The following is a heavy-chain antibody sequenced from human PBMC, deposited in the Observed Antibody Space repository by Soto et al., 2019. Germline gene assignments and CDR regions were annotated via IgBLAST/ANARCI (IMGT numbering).Heavy chain of an antibody. D-gene: IGHD2-2*01. J-gene: IGHJ6*02. CDR2: ISSSSSYI. CDR3: ARDIVVVPAYYGMDV. V-gene: IGHV3-21*01. Sequence: GSLRLSCAASGFAFSSYSMNWVRQAPGKGLEWVSSISSSSSYIYYADSVKGRFTISRDNAKNSLYLQMNSLRAEDTAVYYCARDIVVVPAYYGMDVWGQGTTVTVSS. CDR1: GFAFSSYS.